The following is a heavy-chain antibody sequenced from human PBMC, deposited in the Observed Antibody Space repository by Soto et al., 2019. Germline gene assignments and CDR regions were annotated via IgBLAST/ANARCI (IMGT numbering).Heavy chain of an antibody. V-gene: IGHV4-59*01. J-gene: IGHJ6*03. D-gene: IGHD3-3*01. Sequence: QTPGKGLEWIGYIDDTGSTNYNPSLKSRVTLSVDPSNNQYSLKLSSVTAADTAVYYCARGVLEWLLREYYYYDMDVWAKGTTVTVS. CDR3: ARGVLEWLLREYYYYDMDV. CDR2: IDDTGST.